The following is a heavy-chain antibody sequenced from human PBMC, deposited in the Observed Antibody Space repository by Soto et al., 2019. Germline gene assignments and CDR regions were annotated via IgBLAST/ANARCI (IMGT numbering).Heavy chain of an antibody. Sequence: GGSLRLSCAASGFTFSNAWMSWVRQAPGKGLEWVGRIKSKTDGGTTDYAAPVKGRFTISRDDSKNTLYLQMNSLKTEDTAVYYCTTVPARSRTKKKSGHDYWGQGTLVTVSS. V-gene: IGHV3-15*01. CDR3: TTVPARSRTKKKSGHDY. J-gene: IGHJ4*02. CDR2: IKSKTDGGTT. D-gene: IGHD6-13*01. CDR1: GFTFSNAW.